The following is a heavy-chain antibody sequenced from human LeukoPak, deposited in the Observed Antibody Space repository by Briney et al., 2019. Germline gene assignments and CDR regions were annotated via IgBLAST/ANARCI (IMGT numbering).Heavy chain of an antibody. V-gene: IGHV3-23*01. CDR2: ISAGGGVT. CDR1: GFTFTSYA. Sequence: PGGSLRLSCAGSGFTFTSYAFNWVRQAPGKGLEWVSAISAGGGVTYYADSVKGRFTISRDNSKNTLYLQMNSLRAEDTAVYYCAKGEGQLGRPATAAYWGQGTLVTVSS. CDR3: AKGEGQLGRPATAAY. J-gene: IGHJ4*02. D-gene: IGHD3/OR15-3a*01.